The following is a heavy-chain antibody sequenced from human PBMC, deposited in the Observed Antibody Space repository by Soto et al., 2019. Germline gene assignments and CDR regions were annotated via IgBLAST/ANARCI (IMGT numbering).Heavy chain of an antibody. Sequence: QVQLQESGPGLVKPSQTLSLTCTVSGGSISSGDYYWSWIRQPPGKGLEWIGYIYYSGSTYYNPSLQSRVTISVDTSKNQFSLKLSSVTAADTAVYYCARRPHDYGDYNYGMDVWGQGTTVTVSS. V-gene: IGHV4-30-4*01. CDR3: ARRPHDYGDYNYGMDV. CDR1: GGSISSGDYY. D-gene: IGHD4-17*01. J-gene: IGHJ6*02. CDR2: IYYSGST.